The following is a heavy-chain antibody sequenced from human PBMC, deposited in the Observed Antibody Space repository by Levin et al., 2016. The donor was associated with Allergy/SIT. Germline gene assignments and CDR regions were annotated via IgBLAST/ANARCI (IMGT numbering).Heavy chain of an antibody. Sequence: GGSLRLSCAASGFTFSRYWMTWVRQAPGKGLEWVANVKHDGSENSYVDSVKGRFTISRDNAQNSLYLHMNRLRVEDTAVYYCARVEGCTGDCYSPSFDSWGQGTLVTVSS. D-gene: IGHD2-21*02. CDR1: GFTFSRYW. CDR2: VKHDGSEN. V-gene: IGHV3-7*05. J-gene: IGHJ4*02. CDR3: ARVEGCTGDCYSPSFDS.